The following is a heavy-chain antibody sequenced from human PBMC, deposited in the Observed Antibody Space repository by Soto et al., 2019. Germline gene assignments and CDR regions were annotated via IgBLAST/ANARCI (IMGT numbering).Heavy chain of an antibody. CDR2: ITHSGGRT. Sequence: EVQLLESGGGLVQPGGFLRLSCAASGFTFTSYVMSWVRQAPGRGPEWVSTITHSGGRTYYADSVKGRFTISRDSAKSTLYLQMNNLRSEDTAIYYCARWRDTGDDRYFAYWGQGTLVTVSS. V-gene: IGHV3-23*01. CDR1: GFTFTSYV. D-gene: IGHD2-21*01. J-gene: IGHJ4*02. CDR3: ARWRDTGDDRYFAY.